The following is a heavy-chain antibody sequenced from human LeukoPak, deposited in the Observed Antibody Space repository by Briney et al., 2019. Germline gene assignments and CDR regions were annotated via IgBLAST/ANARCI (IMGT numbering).Heavy chain of an antibody. CDR2: ISYDGSNK. J-gene: IGHJ4*02. CDR1: GFTFSSYG. D-gene: IGHD6-19*01. CDR3: AKADHPMSSSGWYYFDY. V-gene: IGHV3-30*18. Sequence: GGSLRLSCAASGFTFSSYGMHWVRQAPGKGLEWVAVISYDGSNKYYADSVKGRFTISRDNSKNTLYLQMNSLRAEDTAVYYCAKADHPMSSSGWYYFDYWGQGTLVTVSS.